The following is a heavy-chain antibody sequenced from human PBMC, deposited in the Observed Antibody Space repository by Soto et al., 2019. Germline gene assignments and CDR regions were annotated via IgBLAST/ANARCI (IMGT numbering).Heavy chain of an antibody. D-gene: IGHD2-8*01. J-gene: IGHJ4*02. V-gene: IGHV3-23*01. CDR3: AKRIGYCTNVVCYQGAGFDY. CDR1: GFTFSSYA. CDR2: ISGSGGST. Sequence: EVQLLESGGGLVQPGGSLRLSCAASGFTFSSYAMSWVRQAPGKGLEWVSAISGSGGSTYYADSVKGRFTISRDNSKNTLYLQMNSLRAEDTAVYYCAKRIGYCTNVVCYQGAGFDYWGQGTLVTVSS.